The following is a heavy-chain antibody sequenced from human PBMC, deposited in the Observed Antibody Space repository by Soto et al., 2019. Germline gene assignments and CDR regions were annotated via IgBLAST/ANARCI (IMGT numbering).Heavy chain of an antibody. CDR3: AGGGFLEWKSTQGFDY. CDR2: IYYSGST. V-gene: IGHV4-39*01. CDR1: GGSISSSRYY. D-gene: IGHD3-3*01. Sequence: QLQLQESGPGLVKPSETLSLTCTVSGGSISSSRYYWGWIRQPPGKGLEWIGSIYYSGSTYYNPSLKSRVTISVDTSKNQFSLKLSSVTAADTAVYYCAGGGFLEWKSTQGFDYWGQGTLVTVSS. J-gene: IGHJ4*02.